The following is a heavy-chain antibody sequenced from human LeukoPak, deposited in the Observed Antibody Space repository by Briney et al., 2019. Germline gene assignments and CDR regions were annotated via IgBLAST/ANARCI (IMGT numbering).Heavy chain of an antibody. V-gene: IGHV4-59*01. Sequence: SETLSLTCTVSGGSISSYYWSWIRQPPGKGLEWIGYIYYSGSTNYNPSLKSRVTISVDTSKNQFSLRLISVTAADTAVYYCARDRLTVTTFDAFDIWGQGTMVTASS. CDR2: IYYSGST. CDR1: GGSISSYY. J-gene: IGHJ3*02. CDR3: ARDRLTVTTFDAFDI. D-gene: IGHD4-17*01.